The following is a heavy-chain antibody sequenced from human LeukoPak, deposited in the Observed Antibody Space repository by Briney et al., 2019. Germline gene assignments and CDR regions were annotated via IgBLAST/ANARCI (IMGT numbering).Heavy chain of an antibody. Sequence: GGSLRLSCAPSGFTFSSYAMSWLRQAPGKGLEWVSAISGSGGSTYYADSVKGRFTISRDNSKNTLYLQMNSLRAEDTAVYYCAKSIVVVPAARGYYFYYWGQGTLVTVSS. CDR2: ISGSGGST. D-gene: IGHD2-2*01. J-gene: IGHJ4*02. CDR3: AKSIVVVPAARGYYFYY. CDR1: GFTFSSYA. V-gene: IGHV3-23*01.